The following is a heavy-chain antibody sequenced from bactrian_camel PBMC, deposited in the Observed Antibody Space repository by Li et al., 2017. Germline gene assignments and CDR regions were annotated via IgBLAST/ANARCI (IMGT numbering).Heavy chain of an antibody. CDR1: GHTYSTNC. CDR3: AEGRGSRGEHCYSLNY. V-gene: IGHV3S54*01. D-gene: IGHD6*01. J-gene: IGHJ4*01. Sequence: VQLVESGGDSVQAGGSLTLSCSASGHTYSTNCLGWFRQAPGTKREGVAAMTTDGDHTYVADSVKGRFIISRDNAKNTVYLQMNNLKPEDTATYYCAEGRGSRGEHCYSLNYWGQGTQVTVS. CDR2: MTTDGDHT.